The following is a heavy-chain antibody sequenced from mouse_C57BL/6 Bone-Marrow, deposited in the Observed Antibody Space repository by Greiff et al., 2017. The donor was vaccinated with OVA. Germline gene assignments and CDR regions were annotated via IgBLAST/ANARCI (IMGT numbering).Heavy chain of an antibody. J-gene: IGHJ2*01. V-gene: IGHV1-82*01. CDR1: GYAFSSSW. CDR2: IYPGDGDT. Sequence: QVQLKESGPELVKPGASVKISCKASGYAFSSSWMNWVKQRPGKGLEWIGRIYPGDGDTNYNGKFKGKATLTADKSSSTAYMQLSSLTSEDSAVYFCAREGCLNYFDYWGQGTTLTVSS. CDR3: AREGCLNYFDY.